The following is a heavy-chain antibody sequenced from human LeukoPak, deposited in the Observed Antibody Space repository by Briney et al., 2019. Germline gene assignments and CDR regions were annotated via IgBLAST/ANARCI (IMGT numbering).Heavy chain of an antibody. V-gene: IGHV4-38-2*02. CDR2: IYHSGST. D-gene: IGHD3-22*01. J-gene: IGHJ3*02. Sequence: SETLSLTCTVSGYSISSGYYWGWIRQPPGKGLEWIGSIYHSGSTFYNPSLKSRVTISVDTSKNQFSLKLSSVTAADTAVYYCARDQGPTYYYDSSGYQHAFDIWGQGTMVTVSS. CDR3: ARDQGPTYYYDSSGYQHAFDI. CDR1: GYSISSGYY.